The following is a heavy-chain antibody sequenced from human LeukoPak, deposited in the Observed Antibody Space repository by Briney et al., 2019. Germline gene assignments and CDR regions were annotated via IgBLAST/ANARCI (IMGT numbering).Heavy chain of an antibody. CDR1: GGSISSYY. Sequence: SETLPLTCTVSGGSISSYYWSWIRQPPGKGLVWIGYIYYSGSTNYNPSLKSRVTISVDTSKNQFSLKLSSVTAADTAVYYCATPVGAQGAFDIWGQGTMVTVPS. CDR3: ATPVGAQGAFDI. J-gene: IGHJ3*02. V-gene: IGHV4-59*01. D-gene: IGHD1-26*01. CDR2: IYYSGST.